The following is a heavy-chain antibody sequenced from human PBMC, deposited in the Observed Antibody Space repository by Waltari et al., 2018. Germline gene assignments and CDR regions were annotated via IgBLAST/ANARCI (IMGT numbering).Heavy chain of an antibody. CDR2: ISSDGGNK. CDR3: VRDAGGYCSSTSCYASLSH. D-gene: IGHD2-2*01. V-gene: IGHV3-64D*08. J-gene: IGHJ4*02. Sequence: EVQMKESGGGVVQSGGSLRLSCSASGFTFRNYAFHWVRQTRGKGLQHFSVISSDGGNKYYVDSVNGRFTISRDNSKNSLHLQMTSLTADDTAVYYCVRDAGGYCSSTSCYASLSHWGQGAQVTVSS. CDR1: GFTFRNYA.